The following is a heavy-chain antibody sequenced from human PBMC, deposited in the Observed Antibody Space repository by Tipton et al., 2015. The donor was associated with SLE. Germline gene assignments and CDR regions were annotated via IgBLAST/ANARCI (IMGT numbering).Heavy chain of an antibody. CDR3: AREFLNPVTTVHYYFDL. D-gene: IGHD4-11*01. V-gene: IGHV4-31*03. CDR2: IYHSGNT. Sequence: TLSLTCTVSGASIRSGDSYWSWLRQHPGKGLEWIGYIYHSGNTYYNPSLKSRVTISVDTSKNQFSLKLISVTAADTAVYYCAREFLNPVTTVHYYFDLWGRGTLVTVSS. CDR1: GASIRSGDSY. J-gene: IGHJ2*01.